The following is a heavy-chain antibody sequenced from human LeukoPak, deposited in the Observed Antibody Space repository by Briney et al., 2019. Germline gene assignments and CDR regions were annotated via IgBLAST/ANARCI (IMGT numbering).Heavy chain of an antibody. CDR1: GITFSSNW. Sequence: PGGSLRLSCEGSGITFSSNWMHWVRQAPGKGLLWVSRINTDGRTTGYAGFVKGRFLISRDNAKNALYLQMGRLRAEDMAVYYCARSNNIVGATYFDYWGQGTLVTVSS. V-gene: IGHV3-74*01. J-gene: IGHJ4*02. D-gene: IGHD1-26*01. CDR2: INTDGRTT. CDR3: ARSNNIVGATYFDY.